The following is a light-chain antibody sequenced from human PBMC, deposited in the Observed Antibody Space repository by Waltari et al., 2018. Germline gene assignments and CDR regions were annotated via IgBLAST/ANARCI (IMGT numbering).Light chain of an antibody. CDR2: GAS. Sequence: EIVLPPSPGPLSLSPGERATLSCRASQSVSRALARYQEKPGQAPRLLIYGASSRATGIPDRFSGSGSGTDFSLTISRLEPEDFAVYYCQEYVTLPATFGQGTKVEI. V-gene: IGKV3-20*01. CDR1: QSVSRA. J-gene: IGKJ1*01. CDR3: QEYVTLPAT.